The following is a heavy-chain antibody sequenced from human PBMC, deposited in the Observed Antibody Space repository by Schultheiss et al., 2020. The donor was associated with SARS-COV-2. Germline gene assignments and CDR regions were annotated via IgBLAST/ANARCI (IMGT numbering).Heavy chain of an antibody. D-gene: IGHD3-3*01. V-gene: IGHV4-31*03. CDR2: IYYSGST. CDR3: AREAPTYDFWSGYYNNWFDP. Sequence: SCTVSGGSISSTYSYWSWIRQHPGKGLEWIGYIYYSGSTNYNPSLKSRVTISVDTSKNQFSLKLSSVTAADTAVYYCAREAPTYDFWSGYYNNWFDPWGQGTLVTVSS. J-gene: IGHJ5*02. CDR1: GGSISSTYSY.